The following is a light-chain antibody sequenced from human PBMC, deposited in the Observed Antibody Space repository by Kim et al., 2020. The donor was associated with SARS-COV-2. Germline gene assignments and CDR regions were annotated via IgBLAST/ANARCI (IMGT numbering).Light chain of an antibody. Sequence: ETVMTQSPATLSVSPGETATLSCRASQNVRTYLAWYQQKPGQAPRLLIYGASTRATGIPARFSGGGSGTEFTLTISSLQSEDFALYYCQQYSNWPPNTFGQGTKWRS. CDR3: QQYSNWPPNT. CDR2: GAS. J-gene: IGKJ2*01. V-gene: IGKV3-15*01. CDR1: QNVRTY.